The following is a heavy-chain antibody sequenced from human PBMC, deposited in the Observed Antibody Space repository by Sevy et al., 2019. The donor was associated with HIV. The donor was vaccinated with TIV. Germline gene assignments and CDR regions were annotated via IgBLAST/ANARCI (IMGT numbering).Heavy chain of an antibody. CDR2: ISGSGTST. CDR1: GFSFSTYA. V-gene: IGHV3-23*01. J-gene: IGHJ4*02. CDR3: GKVSIFGVGGFFDY. D-gene: IGHD3-3*01. Sequence: GGSLRLSCAASGFSFSTYAMTWVRQAPGKGLEWVSGISGSGTSTYYTDSVKGRFTISRDNSKNTVYLQMNNLRAADTDVCDCGKVSIFGVGGFFDYWGQGTLVTVSS.